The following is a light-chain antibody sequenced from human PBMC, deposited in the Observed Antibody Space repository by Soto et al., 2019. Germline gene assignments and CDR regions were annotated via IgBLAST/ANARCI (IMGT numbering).Light chain of an antibody. CDR1: SGHSSYA. CDR3: QTWGTGIHV. Sequence: QLVLTQSPSASASLGASVKLTCTLSSGHSSYAIAWPQQQPEKGTRYLMKLNSDGSHSKGDVIPDRFSGSSSGAERYLIISSLQSDDEADYYCQTWGTGIHVFGTGTKLTVL. J-gene: IGLJ1*01. CDR2: LNSDGSH. V-gene: IGLV4-69*01.